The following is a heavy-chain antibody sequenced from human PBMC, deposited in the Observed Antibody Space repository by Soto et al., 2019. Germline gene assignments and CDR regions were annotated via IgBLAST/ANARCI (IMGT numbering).Heavy chain of an antibody. CDR1: GFTFSSYS. Sequence: EVQLVESGGGLVKPGGSLRLSCAASGFTFSSYSMNWVRQAPGKGLEWVSSISSSSSYIYYADSVKGRFTISRDNAKNSLYLQMNSLRAEDTAVYYCARDDYCDYGGHAFDIWGQGTMVTVSS. D-gene: IGHD4-17*01. CDR2: ISSSSSYI. CDR3: ARDDYCDYGGHAFDI. J-gene: IGHJ3*02. V-gene: IGHV3-21*01.